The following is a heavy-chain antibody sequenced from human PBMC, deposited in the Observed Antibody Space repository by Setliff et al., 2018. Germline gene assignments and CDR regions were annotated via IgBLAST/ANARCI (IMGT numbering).Heavy chain of an antibody. Sequence: SETLSLTCAVSGYSISSGYYWGWIRQPPGRGLEWIGSIYHSGSTYYNPSLKSRVTISVDTSKNQFSLKLSSVTAADTAVYYCARHSSRPYWGQGTLVTVSS. CDR1: GYSISSGYY. V-gene: IGHV4-38-2*01. CDR3: ARHSSRPY. CDR2: IYHSGST. J-gene: IGHJ4*02.